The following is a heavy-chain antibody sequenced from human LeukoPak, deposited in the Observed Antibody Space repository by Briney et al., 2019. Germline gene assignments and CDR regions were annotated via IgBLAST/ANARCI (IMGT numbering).Heavy chain of an antibody. CDR2: INPSGGYT. D-gene: IGHD6-13*01. J-gene: IGHJ4*02. CDR1: GYTFTSYY. V-gene: IGHV1-46*04. Sequence: ASVKVSRKASGYTFTSYYMHWVRQAPGQGLEWMGTINPSGGYTSYAQKLQGRVTMTRDTSTSTVYMEMSSLRSEDTALYYCAREGGSSSWYDYWGQGTLVTVSS. CDR3: AREGGSSSWYDY.